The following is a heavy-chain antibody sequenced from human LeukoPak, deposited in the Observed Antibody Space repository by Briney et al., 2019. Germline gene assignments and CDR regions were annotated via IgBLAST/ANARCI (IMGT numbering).Heavy chain of an antibody. V-gene: IGHV3-23*01. CDR3: AKADGYSSGWYYYFDY. Sequence: PGGSLRLSCAASGFTFSSYAMSWVRQAPGKGLEWVSSIRDSAYRTYYADSVKGRFTISRDNSKNTLYLQMNSLRAEDTAVYYCAKADGYSSGWYYYFDYWGQGTLVTVSS. CDR1: GFTFSSYA. J-gene: IGHJ4*02. CDR2: IRDSAYRT. D-gene: IGHD6-19*01.